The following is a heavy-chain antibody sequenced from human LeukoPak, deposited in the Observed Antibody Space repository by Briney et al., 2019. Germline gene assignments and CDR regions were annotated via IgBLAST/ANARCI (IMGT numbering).Heavy chain of an antibody. D-gene: IGHD6-19*01. CDR2: IYTDGSS. V-gene: IGHV4-61*02. CDR1: GGSVSRGYYY. CDR3: AKEAVSGPFHY. Sequence: SETLSLTCTVSGGSVSRGYYYSSWIRQPAGERLEWIGRIYTDGSSYYNPSLKSRVTISLDTSKNHFSLKLTSVTAADTAVYYCAKEAVSGPFHYLGQGTLVTVSS. J-gene: IGHJ4*02.